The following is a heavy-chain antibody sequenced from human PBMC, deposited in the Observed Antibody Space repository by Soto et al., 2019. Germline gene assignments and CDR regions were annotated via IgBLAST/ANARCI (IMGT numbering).Heavy chain of an antibody. CDR3: ARDYGGDSRSWLDY. CDR2: ISYDGSNK. Sequence: QVQLVESGGGVVQPGRSLRLSCAASGFTFSSYAMHWVRQAPGKGLEWVAVISYDGSNKYYADSVKGRFTISRDNSKNTLYLQMNSLRAEDTAVYYCARDYGGDSRSWLDYWGQGTLVTVSS. CDR1: GFTFSSYA. J-gene: IGHJ4*02. V-gene: IGHV3-30-3*01. D-gene: IGHD6-13*01.